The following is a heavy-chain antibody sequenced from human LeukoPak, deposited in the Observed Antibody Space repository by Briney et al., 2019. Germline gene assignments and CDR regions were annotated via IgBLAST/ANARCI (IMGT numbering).Heavy chain of an antibody. D-gene: IGHD1-1*01. V-gene: IGHV3-13*04. CDR1: GFSFSSFD. CDR3: ARGYINYVDY. CDR2: IDTDDDT. J-gene: IGHJ4*02. Sequence: PGGSLRLSCAASGFSFSSFDMHWVRQPTGKGLEWVSVIDTDDDTDYAGSVKGRFTISRDNAQNTLFLQMNSLRAEDTAVYYCARGYINYVDYWGQGTLVTVSS.